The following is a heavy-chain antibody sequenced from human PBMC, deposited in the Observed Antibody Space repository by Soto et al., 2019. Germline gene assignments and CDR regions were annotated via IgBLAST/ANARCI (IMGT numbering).Heavy chain of an antibody. V-gene: IGHV4-59*01. CDR3: ARDQEGYFDY. CDR2: IYYSGST. CDR1: GGSISSYY. J-gene: IGHJ4*02. Sequence: QVQLQESGPGLVKPSETLSLTCTVSGGSISSYYWSWIRQPPGKGLEWIGYIYYSGSTNYNPSLKSRVTISVDTSKNQFSLKLSSLTAADTAVYYCARDQEGYFDYWGQGTLVTVSS.